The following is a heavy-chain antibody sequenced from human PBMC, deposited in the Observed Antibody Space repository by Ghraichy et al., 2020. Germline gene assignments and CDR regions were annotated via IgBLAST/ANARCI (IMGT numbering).Heavy chain of an antibody. V-gene: IGHV3-15*01. Sequence: GESLNISCAASGFTFTYAWMSWVRQAPGKGLEWVGLIKSKTSGETTEYAAPVKGRFIISRDDSRGTTYLQMNNLKTEDSAVYYCIADSADIGFGELDYWGQGTPVTVSS. J-gene: IGHJ4*02. CDR1: GFTFTYAW. CDR2: IKSKTSGETT. CDR3: IADSADIGFGELDY. D-gene: IGHD3-10*01.